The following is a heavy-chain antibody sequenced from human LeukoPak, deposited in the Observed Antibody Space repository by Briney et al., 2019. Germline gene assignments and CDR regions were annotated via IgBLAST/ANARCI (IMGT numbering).Heavy chain of an antibody. Sequence: GGSLRLSCAASGFTFSSYSMNWVRQAPGKGLEWVSSISSSSSYIYYADSVKGRFTISRDNAKNSLYLQMNSLRAEDTAVYYCARVRDYYDSSGYYLYYYYMDVWGKGTTATVSS. CDR2: ISSSSSYI. CDR3: ARVRDYYDSSGYYLYYYYMDV. V-gene: IGHV3-21*01. D-gene: IGHD3-22*01. CDR1: GFTFSSYS. J-gene: IGHJ6*03.